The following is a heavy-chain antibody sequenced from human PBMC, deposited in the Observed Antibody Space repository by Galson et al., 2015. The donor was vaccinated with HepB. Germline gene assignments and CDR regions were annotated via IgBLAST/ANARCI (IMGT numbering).Heavy chain of an antibody. V-gene: IGHV3-21*01. Sequence: SLRLSCAASGFTFSSYSMTWVRQAPGKGLEWVSSITSSSTYIYYADSVKGRFTISRDNAKNSLYLQMNSLRAEDTAVYYCARGACSGGSCHSDYWGRGTLVTVSS. D-gene: IGHD2-15*01. J-gene: IGHJ4*02. CDR3: ARGACSGGSCHSDY. CDR2: ITSSSTYI. CDR1: GFTFSSYS.